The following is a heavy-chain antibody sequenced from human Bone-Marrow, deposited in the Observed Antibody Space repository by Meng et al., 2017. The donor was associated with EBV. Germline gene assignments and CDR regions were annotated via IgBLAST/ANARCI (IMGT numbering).Heavy chain of an antibody. CDR1: GCPFTDYF. J-gene: IGHJ4*02. V-gene: IGHV1-18*04. CDR3: ARIGVWGSYRHPNYFDY. Sequence: QVELVLSGVEVKKPGASVKVSCKVSGCPFTDYFVHWVRQAPGQGLEWLGWISYNGNTNYAQKLQGRVTMTTDTSTSTAYMELRSLRSDDTAVYYFARIGVWGSYRHPNYFDYWGQGTLVTVSS. CDR2: ISYNGNT. D-gene: IGHD3-16*02.